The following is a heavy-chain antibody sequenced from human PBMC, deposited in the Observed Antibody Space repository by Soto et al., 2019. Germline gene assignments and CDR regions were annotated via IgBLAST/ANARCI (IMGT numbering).Heavy chain of an antibody. J-gene: IGHJ4*02. D-gene: IGHD2-15*01. V-gene: IGHV3-23*01. CDR2: FSSGGGGT. Sequence: EVQLLESGGGLLQPGGSLRLSCTASGFTFSNYAMSWVRQAPGKGLEWVSTFSSGGGGTSYADSVKGRFTISRDNSKSTLSLQMNSLRAEDTAVYYCTKANRYCSGANCFTFDYWGLGTLVTVSS. CDR1: GFTFSNYA. CDR3: TKANRYCSGANCFTFDY.